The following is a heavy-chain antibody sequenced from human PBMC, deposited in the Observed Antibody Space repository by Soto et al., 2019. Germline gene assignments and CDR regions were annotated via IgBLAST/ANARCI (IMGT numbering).Heavy chain of an antibody. CDR1: AFVLRDYP. V-gene: IGHV3-7*03. J-gene: IGHJ6*02. CDR2: INRRGSEA. D-gene: IGHD2-15*01. CDR3: VRDCSGGSCYPGMDV. Sequence: RRLSCVASAFVLRDYPMNWVRQAPGKGLEWVANINRRGSEANYAASVRGRFTISRGNARNLLYLQMNSLRADDTAVYFCVRDCSGGSCYPGMDVWGQGTTVTVSS.